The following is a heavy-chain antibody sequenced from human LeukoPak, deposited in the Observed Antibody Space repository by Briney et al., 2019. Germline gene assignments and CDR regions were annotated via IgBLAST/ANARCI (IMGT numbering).Heavy chain of an antibody. J-gene: IGHJ5*02. V-gene: IGHV4-38-2*02. D-gene: IGHD3-16*02. CDR3: ARRAKNYDYVWGSYRYDWFDP. Sequence: SETLPLTCTVSGYSISSGYYWSWIRQPPGKGLEWIGEINHSGSTNYSPSLKSRVTISVDTSKNQFSLKLSSVTAADTAVYYCARRAKNYDYVWGSYRYDWFDPWGQGTLVTVSS. CDR1: GYSISSGYY. CDR2: INHSGST.